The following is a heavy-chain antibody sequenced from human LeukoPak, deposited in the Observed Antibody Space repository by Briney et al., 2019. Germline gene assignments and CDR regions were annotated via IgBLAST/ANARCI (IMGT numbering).Heavy chain of an antibody. V-gene: IGHV4-59*01. Sequence: SETLSLTCTVSGGSISSYYWSWIRQPPGEGLEWIGYIYYSGSTNYNPSLKSRVTISVDTSKNQFPLKLSSVTAADTAVYYCARVASDYDILTGYNYYGMDVWGQGTTVTVSS. CDR1: GGSISSYY. D-gene: IGHD3-9*01. CDR2: IYYSGST. J-gene: IGHJ6*02. CDR3: ARVASDYDILTGYNYYGMDV.